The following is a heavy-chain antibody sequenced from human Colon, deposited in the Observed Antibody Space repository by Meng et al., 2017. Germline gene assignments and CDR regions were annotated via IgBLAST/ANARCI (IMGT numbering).Heavy chain of an antibody. J-gene: IGHJ4*02. D-gene: IGHD2-15*01. Sequence: GESLKISCAASGFTFSDYWMHWVRQAPGKGLVWVSRINTDGSNTGYADSVQGRFTISRDNAKNTLYLQMNSLRADDTSVYYCVRDRRICRGGGRYSYYFDYWGQGTLVTVSS. CDR2: INTDGSNT. CDR1: GFTFSDYW. CDR3: VRDRRICRGGGRYSYYFDY. V-gene: IGHV3-74*01.